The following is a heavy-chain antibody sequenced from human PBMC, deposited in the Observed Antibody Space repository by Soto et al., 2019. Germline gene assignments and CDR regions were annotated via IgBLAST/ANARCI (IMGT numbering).Heavy chain of an antibody. CDR1: GYTFTSYA. CDR2: INAGNGNT. D-gene: IGHD2-15*01. CDR3: XXXXSXGADD. V-gene: IGHV1-3*05. Sequence: QVQLVQSGAEEKKPGASVKVSCKASGYTFTSYAMHWVRQAPGQRLEWMGWINAGNGNTKYSQKFQGRVTITRDTXXXXXXXXXXXXXXXXXAXXXXXXXXSXGADDWGQGTLVTVSS. J-gene: IGHJ4*02.